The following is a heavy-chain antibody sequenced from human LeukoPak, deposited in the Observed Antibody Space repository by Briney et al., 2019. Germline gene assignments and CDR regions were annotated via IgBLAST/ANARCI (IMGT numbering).Heavy chain of an antibody. Sequence: GGSLRLSCAGSGFPFSSHGMNWVRQAPGKGLEWVSGISPGGPTYYADSVKGRFSISRDDSENTFYLQMINLRAEDTAVYYCAKDGAWLRFDDWGQGILVTVSS. CDR1: GFPFSSHG. J-gene: IGHJ4*02. CDR3: AKDGAWLRFDD. D-gene: IGHD5-12*01. CDR2: ISPGGPT. V-gene: IGHV3-23*01.